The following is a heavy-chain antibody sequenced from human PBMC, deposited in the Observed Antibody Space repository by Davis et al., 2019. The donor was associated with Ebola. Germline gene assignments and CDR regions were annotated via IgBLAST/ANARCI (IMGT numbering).Heavy chain of an antibody. CDR3: ARGAPYYYYYGMDV. J-gene: IGHJ6*02. V-gene: IGHV3-21*05. Sequence: GGSLRLSCAASGFTFSSYNMNWVRQAPGKGLEWVSYISSSSSYTNYADSVKGRFTISRDNAKNSLYLQMNSLRAEDTAVYYCARGAPYYYYYGMDVWGQGTTVTVSS. CDR1: GFTFSSYN. CDR2: ISSSSSYT.